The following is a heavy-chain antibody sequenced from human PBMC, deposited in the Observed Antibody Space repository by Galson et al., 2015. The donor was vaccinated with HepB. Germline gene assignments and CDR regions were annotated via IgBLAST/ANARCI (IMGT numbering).Heavy chain of an antibody. D-gene: IGHD4-17*01. Sequence: SLRLSCAASGFTFSDYFMTWVRQAPGEGLEWVSYIGTSSTYTKYADSVKGRFTISRDNAEHSLYLQMNSLRVEGTAVYYCARAGDGDYGLLDFWGRGTLVTVSS. J-gene: IGHJ4*02. CDR3: ARAGDGDYGLLDF. CDR1: GFTFSDYF. V-gene: IGHV3-11*06. CDR2: IGTSSTYT.